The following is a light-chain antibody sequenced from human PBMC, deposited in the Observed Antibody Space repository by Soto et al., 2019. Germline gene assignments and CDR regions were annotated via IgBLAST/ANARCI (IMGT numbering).Light chain of an antibody. J-gene: IGLJ1*01. CDR3: SSYTISSTPYL. CDR1: NSDVGTYDY. Sequence: QSVLTQPASVSGSPGQSITISCAGSNSDVGTYDYVSWYQQHPGKAPKLIIYDISNRPSGVSNRFSGSKSDNTASLTISGLQAEDEADYYCSSYTISSTPYLFGTGTKVTVL. V-gene: IGLV2-14*01. CDR2: DIS.